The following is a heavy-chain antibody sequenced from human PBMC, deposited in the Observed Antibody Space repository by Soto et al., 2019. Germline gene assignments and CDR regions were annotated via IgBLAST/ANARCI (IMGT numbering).Heavy chain of an antibody. V-gene: IGHV6-1*01. Sequence: QVQLQQSGPGLVKPSQTLSLTCAISGDSAFSNSAAWNWIRQSPSRGLEWLGRTYYRSKWYNDYAVSVKSRITINPDTSKNQFSLQLNSVTPEDTAVYYCARDAGAAVAGVRGFDYWGQGTLVTVSS. D-gene: IGHD6-19*01. CDR1: GDSAFSNSAA. CDR3: ARDAGAAVAGVRGFDY. CDR2: TYYRSKWYN. J-gene: IGHJ4*02.